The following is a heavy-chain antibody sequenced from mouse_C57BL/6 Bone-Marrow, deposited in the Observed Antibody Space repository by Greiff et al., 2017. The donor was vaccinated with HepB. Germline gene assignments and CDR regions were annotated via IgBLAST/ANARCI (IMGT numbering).Heavy chain of an antibody. V-gene: IGHV5-4*01. D-gene: IGHD1-1*02. CDR1: GFTFSSYA. Sequence: EVKLVESGGGLVKPGGSLKLSCAASGFTFSSYAMSWVRQTPEKRLEWVATISDGGSYTYYPDNVKGRFTISRDNAKNNRYLQMSHLKSEDTAMYYCARDVVYAMDYWGQGTSVTVSS. CDR2: ISDGGSYT. CDR3: ARDVVYAMDY. J-gene: IGHJ4*01.